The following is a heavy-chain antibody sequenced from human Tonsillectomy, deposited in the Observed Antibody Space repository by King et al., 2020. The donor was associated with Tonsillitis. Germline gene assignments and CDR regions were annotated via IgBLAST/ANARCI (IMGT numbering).Heavy chain of an antibody. J-gene: IGHJ4*02. CDR2: IYPGDSDT. Sequence: QLVQSGAELKKPGESLKISCKGSGHNFTSYWIGWVRQMPGKGLEWMGSIYPGDSDTRYSPSFQGQVTISADKSITTAYLQWSSLKASDTAIYYCARLGEVYTAPFDYWGQGTLVTVSS. CDR1: GHNFTSYW. CDR3: ARLGEVYTAPFDY. V-gene: IGHV5-51*03. D-gene: IGHD5-18*01.